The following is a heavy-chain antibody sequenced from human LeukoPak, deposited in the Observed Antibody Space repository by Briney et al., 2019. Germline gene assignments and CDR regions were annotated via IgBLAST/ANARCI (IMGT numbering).Heavy chain of an antibody. V-gene: IGHV4-34*01. Sequence: SETLSLTCAVYGGSFSGYYWTWIRQPPGTGLEWIGEINHSGTPNYNPSLKSRVTVSVDTSKNQFSLKVTSVTAADTAVYYCARARETVPIDYWSQGTLVTVSS. CDR3: ARARETVPIDY. J-gene: IGHJ4*02. CDR2: INHSGTP. D-gene: IGHD4-11*01. CDR1: GGSFSGYY.